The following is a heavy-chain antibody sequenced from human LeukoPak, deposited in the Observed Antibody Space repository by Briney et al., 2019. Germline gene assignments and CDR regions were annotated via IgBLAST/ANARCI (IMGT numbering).Heavy chain of an antibody. CDR3: ARGGATGYYYYYMDV. V-gene: IGHV4-38-2*02. Sequence: SETLSLTCTVSGYSISSGYYWGWIRQPPGKGLEWIGSIYHSGSTYYNPSLKSRVTISVDTSKNQFSLTLSSVTAADTAVYYCARGGATGYYYYYMDVWGKGTTVTVSS. CDR2: IYHSGST. CDR1: GYSISSGYY. J-gene: IGHJ6*03. D-gene: IGHD1-26*01.